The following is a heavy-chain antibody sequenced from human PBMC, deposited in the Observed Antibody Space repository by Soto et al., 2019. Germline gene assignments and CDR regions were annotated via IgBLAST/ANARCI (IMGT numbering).Heavy chain of an antibody. J-gene: IGHJ4*02. CDR1: GFTFSSYW. D-gene: IGHD3-22*01. V-gene: IGHV3-7*03. CDR3: ARAPDGSGSYYYFDG. Sequence: GGSLRLSCAASGFTFSSYWMSWVRQAPGKGLQWVANINRDGNEKYYVDSLKGRFTISRDNSENSLYLQMNTLRAEDTAVYYCARAPDGSGSYYYFDGWGQGTLVTVSS. CDR2: INRDGNEK.